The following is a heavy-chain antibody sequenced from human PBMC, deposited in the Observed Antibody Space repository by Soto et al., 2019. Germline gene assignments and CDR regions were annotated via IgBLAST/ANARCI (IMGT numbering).Heavy chain of an antibody. V-gene: IGHV4-34*01. D-gene: IGHD6-19*01. CDR1: GGSFSGYY. Sequence: QVQLQQWGAGLLKPSETLSLTCAVYGGSFSGYYWSWIRQPPGKGLEWIGEINHSGSTNYNPSLKSRVTISVDPSKNQFSLKLSSVTAADTAVYYCARVAPSSVLSPGIDYWGQGTLVTVSS. J-gene: IGHJ4*02. CDR2: INHSGST. CDR3: ARVAPSSVLSPGIDY.